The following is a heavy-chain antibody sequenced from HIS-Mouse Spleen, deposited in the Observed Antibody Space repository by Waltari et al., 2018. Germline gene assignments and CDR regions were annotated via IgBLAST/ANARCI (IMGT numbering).Heavy chain of an antibody. J-gene: IGHJ6*02. CDR2: IYSGGST. CDR1: GFTVSSNY. V-gene: IGHV3-53*01. D-gene: IGHD6-6*01. Sequence: EVQLVESGGGLIQPGGSLRLSCAASGFTVSSNYMSWVRQAPGKGREWVSGIYSGGSTYYADSVKGLFTISSDNSKNTLYLQMNSLRAEDTAVYYCARDTVIAARSYGMDVWGQGTTVTVSS. CDR3: ARDTVIAARSYGMDV.